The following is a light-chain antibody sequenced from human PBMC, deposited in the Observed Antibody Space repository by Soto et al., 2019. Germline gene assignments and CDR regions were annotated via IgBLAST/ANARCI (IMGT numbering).Light chain of an antibody. CDR2: DAS. V-gene: IGKV3-11*01. J-gene: IGKJ5*01. Sequence: EIVLTQSPVTLSLSPGERATLSCRASQSVSSYLAWYQQKPGQAPRLLIYDASNRATGIPPRFSGSGSGTDFTLTISSLQPEDFATYYCQQTNSFPITFGQGTRLEIK. CDR3: QQTNSFPIT. CDR1: QSVSSY.